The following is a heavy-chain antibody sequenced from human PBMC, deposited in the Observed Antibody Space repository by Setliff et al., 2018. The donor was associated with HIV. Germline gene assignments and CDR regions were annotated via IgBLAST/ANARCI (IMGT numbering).Heavy chain of an antibody. CDR3: ARNSSGWYYSNYYYYGMDV. J-gene: IGHJ6*02. V-gene: IGHV1-2*02. Sequence: ASVKISCKASGYTFTDYYIHWVRQAPGQGLEWMGWINPNNGGRNYAQRFLGRVTMTRDTSISTAYMELSRLKFDDTAVYYCARNSSGWYYSNYYYYGMDVWGQGTTVTVSS. CDR1: GYTFTDYY. D-gene: IGHD6-19*01. CDR2: INPNNGGR.